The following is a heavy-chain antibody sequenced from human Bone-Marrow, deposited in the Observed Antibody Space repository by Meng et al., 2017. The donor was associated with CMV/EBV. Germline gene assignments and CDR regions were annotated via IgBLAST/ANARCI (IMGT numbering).Heavy chain of an antibody. D-gene: IGHD3-9*01. CDR1: GGSISCRDYS. Sequence: VSGGSISCRDYSSSLLRQDPAQGLEWIVYIYYSGTTYYNPSLKSRVTISIDTSRNQFFLKLSSVTAADTAVYYCASTLTGYSEFNYWGQGTLVTVSS. V-gene: IGHV4-31*02. J-gene: IGHJ4*02. CDR3: ASTLTGYSEFNY. CDR2: IYYSGTT.